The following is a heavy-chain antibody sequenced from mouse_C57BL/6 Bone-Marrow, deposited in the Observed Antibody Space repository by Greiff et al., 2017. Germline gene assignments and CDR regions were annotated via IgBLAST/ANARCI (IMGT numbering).Heavy chain of an antibody. Sequence: VQLQESGPELVKPGASVKISCKASGYAFSSSWMNWVKQRPGKGLEWIGRIYPGDGDTNYNGKFKGKATLTADKSSSTAYMQRSSLTSEDSAVYFCARGRYGNYVVHWYVAVWGTGTTVTVSS. CDR2: IYPGDGDT. D-gene: IGHD2-10*02. V-gene: IGHV1-82*01. CDR1: GYAFSSSW. CDR3: ARGRYGNYVVHWYVAV. J-gene: IGHJ1*03.